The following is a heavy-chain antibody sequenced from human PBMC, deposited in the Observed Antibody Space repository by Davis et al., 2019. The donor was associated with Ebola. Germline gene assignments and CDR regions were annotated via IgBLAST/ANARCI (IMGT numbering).Heavy chain of an antibody. V-gene: IGHV3-7*04. CDR1: GFTFTDYW. CDR2: IKQDGSEK. Sequence: PGGSLRLSCAASGFTFTDYWMSWVRQAPGKGPEWVANIKQDGSEKYYVDSVKGRFTISRDNAKNSVYLEMNSLRTEDTAVYYCGRGAWLVFRGQGTLVTVPS. J-gene: IGHJ4*02. CDR3: GRGAWLVF. D-gene: IGHD5-18*01.